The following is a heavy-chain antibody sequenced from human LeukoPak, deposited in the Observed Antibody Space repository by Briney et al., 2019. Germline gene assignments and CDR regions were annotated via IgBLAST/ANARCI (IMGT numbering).Heavy chain of an antibody. CDR2: ISGSGGST. CDR1: GFTISSYA. V-gene: IGHV3-23*01. D-gene: IGHD1-26*01. J-gene: IGHJ2*01. CDR3: AKDRTVGASYWYFDL. Sequence: GGSLRLSCAASGFTISSYATSRVRQAPGKGLEWVSAISGSGGSTYYADSVKGRFTIPRDNSKNTLFLHMNTLRAEDTAIYYCAKDRTVGASYWYFDLWGRGTLVTVSS.